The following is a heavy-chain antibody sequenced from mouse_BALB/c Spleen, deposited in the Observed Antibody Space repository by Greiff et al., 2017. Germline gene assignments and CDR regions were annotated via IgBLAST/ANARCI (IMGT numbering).Heavy chain of an antibody. CDR3: ARGGTTDFDY. J-gene: IGHJ2*01. D-gene: IGHD1-1*01. V-gene: IGHV5-12-1*01. CDR1: GFAFSSYD. Sequence: EVQVVESGGGLVKPGGSLKLSCAASGFAFSSYDMSWVRQTPEKRLEWVAYISSGGGSTYYPDTVKGRFTISRDNAKNTLYLQMSSLKSEDTAMYYYARGGTTDFDYWGQGTTLTVSS. CDR2: ISSGGGST.